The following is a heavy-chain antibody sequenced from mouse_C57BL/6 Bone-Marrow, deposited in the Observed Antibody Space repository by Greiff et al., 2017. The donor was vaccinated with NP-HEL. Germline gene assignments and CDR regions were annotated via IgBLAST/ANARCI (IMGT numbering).Heavy chain of an antibody. CDR3: ATYY. Sequence: QVHVKQSGAELVKPGASVKMSCKASGYTFTSYWITWVKQRPGQGLEWIGDIYPGSGSTNYNEKFKGKATLTADKSSSTAYMELRSLTSEDSAVYFCATYYWGQGTTLTVSS. J-gene: IGHJ2*01. V-gene: IGHV1-55*01. CDR1: GYTFTSYW. CDR2: IYPGSGST.